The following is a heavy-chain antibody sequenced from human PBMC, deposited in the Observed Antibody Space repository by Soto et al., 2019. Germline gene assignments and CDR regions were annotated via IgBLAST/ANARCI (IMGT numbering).Heavy chain of an antibody. Sequence: SETLSLTCTVSGGSVSSGSYYWSWIRQPPGKGLEWIGYNYYSGSTNYNPSLKSRVTISVDTSKNQFSLKLSSVTAADTAVYYCARDRAVTGTTYYYGMDVWGQGTTVTVSS. J-gene: IGHJ6*02. D-gene: IGHD1-7*01. CDR1: GGSVSSGSYY. V-gene: IGHV4-61*01. CDR3: ARDRAVTGTTYYYGMDV. CDR2: NYYSGST.